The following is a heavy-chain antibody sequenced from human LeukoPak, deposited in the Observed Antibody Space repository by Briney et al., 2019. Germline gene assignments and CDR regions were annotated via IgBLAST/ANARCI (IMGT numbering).Heavy chain of an antibody. CDR2: IYYSGST. Sequence: SETLSLTCTVSGGSISSYYWSWIRQLPGKGLEWIGYIYYSGSTNYNPSLKSRVTISVDTSKNQFSLKLSSVTAADTAVYYCARVGCSSTSCHDHYYYYMDVWGKGTTVTISS. CDR1: GGSISSYY. V-gene: IGHV4-59*01. D-gene: IGHD2-2*01. J-gene: IGHJ6*03. CDR3: ARVGCSSTSCHDHYYYYMDV.